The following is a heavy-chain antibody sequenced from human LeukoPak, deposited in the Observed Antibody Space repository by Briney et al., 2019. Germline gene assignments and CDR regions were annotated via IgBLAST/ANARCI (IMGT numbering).Heavy chain of an antibody. CDR3: ARDRPDYSGSGIRDWFDT. V-gene: IGHV1-18*01. Sequence: ASVKVSCKASGYTLTNYGISWVRQAPGQGLEWMGWISAHNGNTDYAQKFQDRVTMTTDTSTSTASMELRSLRSDDTAVYYCARDRPDYSGSGIRDWFDTWGQGALVAVSS. CDR1: GYTLTNYG. J-gene: IGHJ5*02. D-gene: IGHD3-10*01. CDR2: ISAHNGNT.